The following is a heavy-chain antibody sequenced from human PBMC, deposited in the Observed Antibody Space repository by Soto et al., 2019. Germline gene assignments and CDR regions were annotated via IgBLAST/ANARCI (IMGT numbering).Heavy chain of an antibody. Sequence: GESLKISCAASGFTFDDYAMHWVRQAPGKGLEWVSLISGDGGSTYYADSVKGRFTISRDNSKNSLYLQMNSLRTEDTALYYCAKDKDGYNDYWGQGTLVTVSS. CDR1: GFTFDDYA. CDR3: AKDKDGYNDY. D-gene: IGHD5-12*01. J-gene: IGHJ4*02. CDR2: ISGDGGST. V-gene: IGHV3-43*02.